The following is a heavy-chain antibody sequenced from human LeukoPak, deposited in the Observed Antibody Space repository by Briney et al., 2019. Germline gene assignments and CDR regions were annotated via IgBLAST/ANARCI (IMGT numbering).Heavy chain of an antibody. J-gene: IGHJ4*02. CDR3: ARDSAGNDY. CDR1: GFTFSSYA. Sequence: PGGSLRLSCAASGFTFSSYAMSGVRQAPGKGLEGVSAISGSGGTPYYAGSVKGRFTISRDNAKTSLYLQMNSLSAEDTAMYYCARDSAGNDYWGQGTLVTVSS. CDR2: ISGSGGTP. D-gene: IGHD6-13*01. V-gene: IGHV3-23*01.